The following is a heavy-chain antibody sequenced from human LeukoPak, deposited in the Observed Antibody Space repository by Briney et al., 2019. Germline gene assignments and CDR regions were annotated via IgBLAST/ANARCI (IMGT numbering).Heavy chain of an antibody. D-gene: IGHD3-10*01. CDR2: IYYSGST. CDR3: ARHITMVRGVYYYGMDV. CDR1: GGSISSYY. J-gene: IGHJ6*02. V-gene: IGHV4-59*08. Sequence: PSETLSLTCTVSGGSISSYYWSWIRQPPGKELEWIGYIYYSGSTNYNPSLKSRVTISVDTSKNQFSLKLSSVTAADTAVYYCARHITMVRGVYYYGMDVWGQGTTVTVSS.